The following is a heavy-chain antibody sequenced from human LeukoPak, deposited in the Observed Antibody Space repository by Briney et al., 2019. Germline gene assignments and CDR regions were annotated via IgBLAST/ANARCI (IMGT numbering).Heavy chain of an antibody. CDR3: ARGLDIAAADTFFMDV. CDR2: INPGGVT. V-gene: IGHV4-34*01. J-gene: IGHJ6*03. D-gene: IGHD6-13*01. Sequence: SETLSLTCAVYGGSFSAYYWTWIRQPPGKGLEWIGEINPGGVTNYNPSLKSRVTLSLDTSKNQFSLKLNSVTAADTAVYYCARGLDIAAADTFFMDVWTKGPRSPSP. CDR1: GGSFSAYY.